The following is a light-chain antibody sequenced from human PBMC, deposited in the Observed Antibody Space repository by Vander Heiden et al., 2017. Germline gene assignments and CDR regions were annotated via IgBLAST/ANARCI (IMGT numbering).Light chain of an antibody. CDR1: SGSVSTNYY. Sequence: TVVPHEPSFSVSPGGTVTPTCGLSSGSVSTNYYPSWYQQTPGQSPRTLIYRTNTRSSGVPDRFSGSILGNTAALTITGAQADDESDYYCVLYMGSGSSVFGGGTKLTVL. V-gene: IGLV8-61*01. CDR2: RTN. J-gene: IGLJ2*01. CDR3: VLYMGSGSSV.